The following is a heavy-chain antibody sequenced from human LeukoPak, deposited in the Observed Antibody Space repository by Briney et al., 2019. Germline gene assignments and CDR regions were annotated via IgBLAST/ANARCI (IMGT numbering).Heavy chain of an antibody. CDR2: IKQDGNEK. CDR3: ARDETYYDILTGYYALEYFQH. V-gene: IGHV3-7*03. Sequence: GGSLRLSCAASGFTFSSYWMSWVRQAPGKGLEWVANIKQDGNEKYHVDSVKGRFTISRDNAKNSLYLQMNSLRAEDTAVYYCARDETYYDILTGYYALEYFQHWGQGTLVTVSS. J-gene: IGHJ1*01. CDR1: GFTFSSYW. D-gene: IGHD3-9*01.